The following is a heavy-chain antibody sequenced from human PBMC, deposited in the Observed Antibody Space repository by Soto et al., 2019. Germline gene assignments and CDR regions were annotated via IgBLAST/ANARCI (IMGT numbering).Heavy chain of an antibody. CDR2: IWYDGSNK. CDR3: ARPYYYDSGGYLY. J-gene: IGHJ4*02. Sequence: GGSLRLSCAASGFTFSSYGMHWVRQAPGKGLEWVAVIWYDGSNKYYADSVKGRFTISRDNSKNTLYLQMNSLRAEDTAVYYCARPYYYDSGGYLYWGQGTLVTVSS. D-gene: IGHD3-22*01. V-gene: IGHV3-33*01. CDR1: GFTFSSYG.